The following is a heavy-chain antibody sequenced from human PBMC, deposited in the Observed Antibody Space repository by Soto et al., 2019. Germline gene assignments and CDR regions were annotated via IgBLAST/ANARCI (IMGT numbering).Heavy chain of an antibody. J-gene: IGHJ5*02. Sequence: QVQLVQSGAEVKKPGSSVKVSCKASGGTFSSYTISWVRQAPGQGLEWMGRIIPILGIANYAQKFQGRVTITADKSTSTAYMELSSLRSEDTAVYYCARDHYGSGSDLFDPWGQGTLVTVSS. CDR1: GGTFSSYT. CDR3: ARDHYGSGSDLFDP. CDR2: IIPILGIA. V-gene: IGHV1-69*08. D-gene: IGHD3-10*01.